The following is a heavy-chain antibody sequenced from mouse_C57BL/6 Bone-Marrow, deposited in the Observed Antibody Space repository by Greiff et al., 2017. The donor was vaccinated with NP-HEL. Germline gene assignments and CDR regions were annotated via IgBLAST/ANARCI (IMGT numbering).Heavy chain of an antibody. CDR1: GYTFTSYW. CDR3: ARSRVYYGSSYWYFDV. CDR2: IHPNSGST. Sequence: VQLQQPGAELVKPGASVKLSCKASGYTFTSYWMHWVKQRPGQGLEWIGMIHPNSGSTNYNEKFKSKATLTVDKSSSTAYMQLSSLTSEDSAVYYCARSRVYYGSSYWYFDVWGTGTTVTVSS. D-gene: IGHD1-1*01. V-gene: IGHV1-64*01. J-gene: IGHJ1*03.